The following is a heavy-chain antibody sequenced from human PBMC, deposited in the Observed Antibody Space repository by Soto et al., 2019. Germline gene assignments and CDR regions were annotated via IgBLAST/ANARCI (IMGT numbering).Heavy chain of an antibody. J-gene: IGHJ6*02. CDR2: ISYDGSNK. CDR3: AKRARGWNYYYYYGMDV. CDR1: GIIFNGFG. V-gene: IGHV3-30*18. D-gene: IGHD1-1*01. Sequence: GGSLRLSCAASGIIFNGFGMHWVRQAPGKGLEWVAVISYDGSNKYYADSVKGRFTISRDNSKNTLYLQMNSLRAEDTAVYYCAKRARGWNYYYYYGMDVWGQGTTVTVSS.